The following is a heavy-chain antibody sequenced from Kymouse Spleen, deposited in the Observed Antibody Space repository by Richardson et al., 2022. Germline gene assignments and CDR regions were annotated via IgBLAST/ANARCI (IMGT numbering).Heavy chain of an antibody. CDR3: ARGNWVYYYYYGMDV. CDR1: GFTFSSYW. D-gene: IGHD7-27*02. J-gene: IGHJ6*02. Sequence: EVQLVESGGGLVQPGGSLRLSCAASGFTFSSYWMSWVRQAPGKGLEWVANIKQDGSEKYYVDSVKGRFTISRDNAKNSLYLQMNSLRAEDTAVYYCARGNWVYYYYYGMDVWGQGTTVTVSS. V-gene: IGHV3-7*01. CDR2: IKQDGSEK.